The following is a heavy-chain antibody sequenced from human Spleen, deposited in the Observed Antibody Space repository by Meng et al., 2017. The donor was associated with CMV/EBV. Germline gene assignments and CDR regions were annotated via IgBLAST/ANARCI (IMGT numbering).Heavy chain of an antibody. CDR3: ARDWLPAVVTPYLGFDY. Sequence: QVQLVQSGPDVKKPGASVKVSCQASGYTFTLFGISWVRQAPGQGLQWMGWISAYNGNTNIAQNLQGRVTMTTDTSTSTAYMELRSLRSDDTAVYFCARDWLPAVVTPYLGFDYWGQGTLVTVSS. V-gene: IGHV1-18*01. J-gene: IGHJ4*02. D-gene: IGHD4-23*01. CDR1: GYTFTLFG. CDR2: ISAYNGNT.